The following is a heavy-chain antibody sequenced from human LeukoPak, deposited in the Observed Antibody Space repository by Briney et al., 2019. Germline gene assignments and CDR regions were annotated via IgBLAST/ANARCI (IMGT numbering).Heavy chain of an antibody. J-gene: IGHJ5*02. CDR1: GGSISSSSYY. D-gene: IGHD2-2*01. V-gene: IGHV4-39*01. CDR2: IYYSGST. CDR3: ARHSIVVVPAATNWFDP. Sequence: QSSETLSLTCTVSGGSISSSSYYWGWIRQPPGKGLEWIGSIYYSGSTNYNPSLKSRVTISVDTSKNQFSLKLSSVTAADTAVYYCARHSIVVVPAATNWFDPWGQGTLVTVSS.